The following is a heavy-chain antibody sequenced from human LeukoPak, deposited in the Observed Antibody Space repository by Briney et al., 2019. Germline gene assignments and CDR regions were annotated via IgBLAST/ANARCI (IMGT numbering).Heavy chain of an antibody. J-gene: IGHJ4*02. D-gene: IGHD2-15*01. CDR2: ISYRGST. CDR3: ARISQSSGGFYY. CDR1: GGSIINSGGFY. V-gene: IGHV4-31*02. Sequence: SETLSLTCTVSGGSIINSGGFYWSWIRQHPGDGLEWIGFISYRGSTYYNPSLKSRVSMSVDTSRSQFSLRLTSVTDEDTAVYYCARISQSSGGFYYWGQGTLVTVSS.